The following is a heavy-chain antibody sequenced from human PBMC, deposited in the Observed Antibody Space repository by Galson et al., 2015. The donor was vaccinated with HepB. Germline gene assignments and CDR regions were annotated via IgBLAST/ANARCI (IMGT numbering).Heavy chain of an antibody. CDR1: GFTFSSYW. J-gene: IGHJ3*02. D-gene: IGHD3-22*01. V-gene: IGHV3-7*03. CDR2: IKQDGSEK. Sequence: SLRLSCAASGFTFSSYWMSWVRQASGKGLEWVANIKQDGSEKYYVDSVKGRFTISRDNAKNSLYLQMNSLRAEDTAVYYCASLSGYYGNDAFDIWGQGTMVTVSS. CDR3: ASLSGYYGNDAFDI.